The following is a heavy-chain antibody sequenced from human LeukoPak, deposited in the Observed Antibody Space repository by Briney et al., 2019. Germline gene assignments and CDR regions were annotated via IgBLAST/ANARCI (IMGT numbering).Heavy chain of an antibody. D-gene: IGHD1-14*01. CDR3: AKKGSENQNYYYYGMDV. CDR2: ISNSGGTT. Sequence: PGGSLRLSCAASGFTFSSYAMNWVRQAPGKGLEWVSSISNSGGTTYFADSVKGRFTISRDNSKNTLYLQMNSLRAEDTAVYYCAKKGSENQNYYYYGMDVWGQGTTVTVSS. CDR1: GFTFSSYA. V-gene: IGHV3-23*01. J-gene: IGHJ6*02.